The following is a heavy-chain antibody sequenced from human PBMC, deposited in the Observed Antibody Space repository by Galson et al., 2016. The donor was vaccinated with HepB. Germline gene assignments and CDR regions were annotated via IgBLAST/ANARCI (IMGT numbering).Heavy chain of an antibody. Sequence: SVKVSCKASGDTSNSFAINWVRQAPGQGLEWLGRIIPMLEVADYSQRLKGRLTITTDKATSTAHMELSGLTSEDTAVYYCARPIGRGRFDPDYWGQGTLVTVS. CDR2: IIPMLEVA. D-gene: IGHD1-26*01. CDR1: GDTSNSFA. V-gene: IGHV1-69*04. J-gene: IGHJ4*02. CDR3: ARPIGRGRFDPDY.